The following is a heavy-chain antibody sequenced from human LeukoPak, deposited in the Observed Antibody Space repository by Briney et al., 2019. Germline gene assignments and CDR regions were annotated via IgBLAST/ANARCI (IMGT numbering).Heavy chain of an antibody. J-gene: IGHJ5*02. Sequence: PGGSLRLSCAASGFTFNTYAMSWVRQAPGKGLEWVSSISGNGASTFHADSVKGRFRISRDISKNTLYLQINSLRAEDTAIYYCAKGGIERLGMVRHWCDPWGQGGLVTVSS. D-gene: IGHD3-10*01. CDR3: AKGGIERLGMVRHWCDP. V-gene: IGHV3-23*01. CDR2: ISGNGAST. CDR1: GFTFNTYA.